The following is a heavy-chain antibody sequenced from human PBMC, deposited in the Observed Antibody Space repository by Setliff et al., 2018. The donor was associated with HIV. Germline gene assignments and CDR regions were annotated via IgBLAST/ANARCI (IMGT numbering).Heavy chain of an antibody. V-gene: IGHV4-59*01. J-gene: IGHJ6*02. CDR1: GGSISSYY. D-gene: IGHD3-10*01. CDR2: IYYSGSI. Sequence: SETLSLTCTVSGGSISSYYWSWIRQPPGKGLEWIGSIYYSGSIKYNPSLESRVTISVDTSKNKFSLKLRSATTSDTAVYYCARDRGRGSGSPTRKYYYYGMDVWGQGTTVTVSS. CDR3: ARDRGRGSGSPTRKYYYYGMDV.